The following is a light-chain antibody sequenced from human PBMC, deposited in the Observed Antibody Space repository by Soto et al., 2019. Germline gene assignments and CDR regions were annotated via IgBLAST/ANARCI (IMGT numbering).Light chain of an antibody. CDR3: AAWDDSLNAWV. CDR2: SNN. V-gene: IGLV1-44*01. J-gene: IGLJ3*02. Sequence: QPVLTQPPSASGTPGQRVTISCSGSSSNIGSNTVNWYQQLPGTAPKLLIYSNNQRPSGVPDRFSGSKSGTSASLAIGGLQSEDEADYYCAAWDDSLNAWVFGGGTKVTVL. CDR1: SSNIGSNT.